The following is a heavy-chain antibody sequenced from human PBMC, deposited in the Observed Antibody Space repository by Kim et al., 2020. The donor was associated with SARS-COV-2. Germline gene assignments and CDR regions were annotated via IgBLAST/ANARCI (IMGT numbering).Heavy chain of an antibody. CDR3: SRERTYYDILTWIEGAYFDY. V-gene: IGHV1-3*01. J-gene: IGHJ4*01. D-gene: IGHD3-9*01. Sequence: ASVNVSCKASGYTFTSYAMHWVRQAPGQRLEWMGWINAGNGNTKYSQKFQGRVTITRDTSASTAYMELSSLRSEDTAVYYCSRERTYYDILTWIEGAYFDYWGTGTLVTVSS. CDR2: INAGNGNT. CDR1: GYTFTSYA.